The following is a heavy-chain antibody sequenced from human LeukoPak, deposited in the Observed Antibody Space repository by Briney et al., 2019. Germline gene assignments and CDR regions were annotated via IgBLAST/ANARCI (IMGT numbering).Heavy chain of an antibody. CDR1: GGSFSGYY. CDR3: ARTQGIQLWSRIFDY. V-gene: IGHV4-34*01. Sequence: PSETLSLTCAVYGGSFSGYYWSWIRQPPGKGLEWIGEINHSGSTNYNPSLKSRVTISVDTSKNQFSLKLSSVTAADTAVYYCARTQGIQLWSRIFDYWGQGTLVTVSS. CDR2: INHSGST. D-gene: IGHD5-18*01. J-gene: IGHJ4*02.